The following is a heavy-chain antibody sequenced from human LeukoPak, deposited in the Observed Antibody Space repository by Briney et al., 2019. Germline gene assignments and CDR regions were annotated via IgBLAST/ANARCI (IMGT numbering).Heavy chain of an antibody. Sequence: GGSLRLSCAASGFTFSSYGMRWVRQAPGKGLEWVAVIWYDGSNKYYADSVKGRFTISRDNSKNTLYLQMSSLRAEDTPVYYCARGVVVPAATGFAGFDYWGQGTLVTVSS. CDR3: ARGVVVPAATGFAGFDY. V-gene: IGHV3-33*01. D-gene: IGHD2-2*01. CDR1: GFTFSSYG. CDR2: IWYDGSNK. J-gene: IGHJ4*02.